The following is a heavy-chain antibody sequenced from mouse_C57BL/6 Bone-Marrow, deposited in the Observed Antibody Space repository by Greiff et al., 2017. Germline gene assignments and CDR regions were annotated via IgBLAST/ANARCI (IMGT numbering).Heavy chain of an antibody. V-gene: IGHV14-4*01. CDR2: IDPENGDT. J-gene: IGHJ1*03. CDR1: GFNIKDDY. CDR3: TTYYGSSYWYFDV. Sequence: VQLQQSGAELVRPGASVKLSCTASGFNIKDDYMHWVKQRPEQGLEWIGWIDPENGDTEYASKFQGKATITADTSSNTAYLQLSSLTSEDTAAYYCTTYYGSSYWYFDVWGTGTTVTVSS. D-gene: IGHD1-1*01.